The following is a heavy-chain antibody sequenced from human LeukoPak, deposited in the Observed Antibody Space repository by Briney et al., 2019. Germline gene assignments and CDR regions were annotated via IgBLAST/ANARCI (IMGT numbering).Heavy chain of an antibody. J-gene: IGHJ6*01. CDR2: ISGSGGST. D-gene: IGHD1-26*01. CDR3: ARDCSGRHVQLCGMDV. V-gene: IGHV3-23*01. Sequence: GGSLRLSCAASRFTFNTYAMSWVRQAPGKGLEWVSAISGSGGSTYYADSVKGRFTISRDDAKNSLYLQMNSLRAEDTAVYYCARDCSGRHVQLCGMDVWGQGTTVTVSS. CDR1: RFTFNTYA.